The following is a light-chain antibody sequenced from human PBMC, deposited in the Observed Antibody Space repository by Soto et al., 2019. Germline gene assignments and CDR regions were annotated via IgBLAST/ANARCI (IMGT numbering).Light chain of an antibody. CDR1: SSDVGFYNL. Sequence: QSALTQPASVSGSPGQSITISCTGTSSDVGFYNLVSWYHQYPGKAPKLILYAGTKRPSGLSTRFSGYMSGTTASLTISGQHADDEGNYCCCSDATSDGLLFGGGTKLTVL. V-gene: IGLV2-23*01. J-gene: IGLJ2*01. CDR3: CSDATSDGLL. CDR2: AGT.